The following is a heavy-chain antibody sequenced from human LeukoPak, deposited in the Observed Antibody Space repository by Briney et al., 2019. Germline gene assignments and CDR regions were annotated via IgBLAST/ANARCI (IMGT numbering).Heavy chain of an antibody. Sequence: QTWGSLRLACAASGFTFRTYSMNWVRQAPGKGLEWISYISSSSGTIYYADSVKGRFTISRDNAKNSLYLQMNSLRDEDTAVYYCAPFSDYWGQGTLVTVSS. V-gene: IGHV3-48*02. D-gene: IGHD3-16*01. J-gene: IGHJ4*02. CDR3: APFSDY. CDR1: GFTFRTYS. CDR2: ISSSSGTI.